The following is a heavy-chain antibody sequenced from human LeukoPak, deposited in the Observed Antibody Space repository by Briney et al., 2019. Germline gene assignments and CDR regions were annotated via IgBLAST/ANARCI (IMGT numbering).Heavy chain of an antibody. Sequence: GASVKVSCKASGYTFTNYGISWVRQAPGQGLEWMGWISGYNGNTNYAQKFQGRITMTTDTSTSTGYMELRSLRSDDTAVHYCARDLKMGYSSGRYSWGTGSSNDYWGQGTLVTVSS. CDR3: ARDLKMGYSSGRYSWGTGSSNDY. CDR2: ISGYNGNT. V-gene: IGHV1-18*01. D-gene: IGHD6-19*01. CDR1: GYTFTNYG. J-gene: IGHJ4*02.